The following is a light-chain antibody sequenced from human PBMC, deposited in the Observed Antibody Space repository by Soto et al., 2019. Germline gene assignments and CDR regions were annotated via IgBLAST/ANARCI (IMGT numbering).Light chain of an antibody. CDR2: EVS. CDR3: TSYTRGSTTVI. V-gene: IGLV2-14*01. J-gene: IGLJ2*01. CDR1: SSDIGDYDY. Sequence: QSALTQPASVSGSLGQSITMSCTGTSSDIGDYDYVSWYQHHPGKAPKLMIYEVSNRPSGVSSRFSGSKSGNTASLTISGLQADDESDYYCTSYTRGSTTVIFGGGTKLTVL.